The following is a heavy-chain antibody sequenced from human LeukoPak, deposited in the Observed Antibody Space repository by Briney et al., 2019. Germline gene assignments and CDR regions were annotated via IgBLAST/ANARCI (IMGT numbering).Heavy chain of an antibody. Sequence: GGSLRLSCAASGFTFSSFAMHWVRQAPGKGLEWVAVISYDGSDKYYADSVKGRFTISRDNSKNTLYLQMNSLKTEDTAIYYCARVGRSGQLAGGDYYYYMDVWGKGTTVTVSS. J-gene: IGHJ6*03. V-gene: IGHV3-30*04. CDR3: ARVGRSGQLAGGDYYYYMDV. D-gene: IGHD6-13*01. CDR2: ISYDGSDK. CDR1: GFTFSSFA.